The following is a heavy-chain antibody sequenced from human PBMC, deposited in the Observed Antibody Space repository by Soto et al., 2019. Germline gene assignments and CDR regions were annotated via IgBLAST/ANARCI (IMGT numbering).Heavy chain of an antibody. CDR3: AKERLSMYFDY. V-gene: IGHV3-30*18. D-gene: IGHD4-17*01. Sequence: GGSLRLSCAASGFTFSSYGMHWVRQAPGKGLEWVAVISYDGSNKYYADSVKGRFTISRDNSKNTLYLQMNSLRAEDTAVYYCAKERLSMYFDYWGQGTLVTVSS. CDR1: GFTFSSYG. CDR2: ISYDGSNK. J-gene: IGHJ4*02.